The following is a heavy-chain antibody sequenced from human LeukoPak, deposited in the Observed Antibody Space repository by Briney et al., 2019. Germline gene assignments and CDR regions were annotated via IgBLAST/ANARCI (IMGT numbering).Heavy chain of an antibody. CDR3: ARAPGWSGSIGFAFDI. Sequence: GGSLRLSCAASGFTVSSNYMSWVRQAPGKGLEWVSVIYSGGSTYYADSVKGRFTISRDNSKNTLYLQMNSLRAEDTAVYYCARAPGWSGSIGFAFDIWGQGTMVTVSS. J-gene: IGHJ3*02. D-gene: IGHD3-3*01. CDR1: GFTVSSNY. CDR2: IYSGGST. V-gene: IGHV3-66*01.